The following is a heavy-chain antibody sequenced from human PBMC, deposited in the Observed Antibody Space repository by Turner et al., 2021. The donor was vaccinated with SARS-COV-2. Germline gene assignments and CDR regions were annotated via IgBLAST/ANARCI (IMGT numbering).Heavy chain of an antibody. Sequence: QVQLVQSGAEVKNPGASVKVYCQASGYPFTSYDINWVRQATGQGPEWVEYMNAGSSDTGHARRFQGRVTLTRDTFINTAYMELSGLSFEDTAIYYCARYDYRLRQGFDVWGQGTKVIVSS. CDR2: MNAGSSDT. CDR1: GYPFTSYD. CDR3: ARYDYRLRQGFDV. D-gene: IGHD1-1*01. V-gene: IGHV1-8*01. J-gene: IGHJ3*01.